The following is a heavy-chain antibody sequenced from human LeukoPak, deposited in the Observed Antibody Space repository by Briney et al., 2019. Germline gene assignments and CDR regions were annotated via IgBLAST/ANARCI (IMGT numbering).Heavy chain of an antibody. V-gene: IGHV3-7*01. CDR3: ARPSSSSDY. J-gene: IGHJ4*02. CDR1: EFMFSTYW. D-gene: IGHD6-6*01. CDR2: IKQDGSEK. Sequence: GGSLRLSCVASEFMFSTYWMSWVRQAPGKGLEWVANIKQDGSEKYYVDSVKGRFTISRDNAKNSLYLQMNSLRAEDTAVYYCARPSSSSDYWGQGTLVTVSS.